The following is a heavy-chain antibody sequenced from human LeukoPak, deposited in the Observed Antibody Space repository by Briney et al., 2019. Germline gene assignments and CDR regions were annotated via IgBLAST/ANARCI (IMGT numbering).Heavy chain of an antibody. CDR1: GYTFTGYY. D-gene: IGHD6-13*01. V-gene: IGHV1-2*02. Sequence: GASVKVSCKASGYTFTGYYMHWVRQAPGQGLEWMGWINPNSGGTNYAQRFQGRVTMTRDTSISTAYMELSRLTSDDTAVYYCARVGSSYSSSWHNDYWGQGTLVTVSS. J-gene: IGHJ4*02. CDR3: ARVGSSYSSSWHNDY. CDR2: INPNSGGT.